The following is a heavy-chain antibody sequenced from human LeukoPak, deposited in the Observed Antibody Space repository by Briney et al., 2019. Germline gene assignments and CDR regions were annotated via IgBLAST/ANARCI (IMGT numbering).Heavy chain of an antibody. CDR1: GFTFSSYA. J-gene: IGHJ4*02. CDR3: AKGRDSSPWYLFDY. V-gene: IGHV3-23*01. CDR2: ISGSGGST. Sequence: GGSLRLSCAASGFTFSSYAMSWVCLAPGKGLAWVSVISGSGGSTYYADSVKGRFTVSRDNSKNTLYLQMNSLRAEDTAVYYCAKGRDSSPWYLFDYWGQGTLVTVSS. D-gene: IGHD6-13*01.